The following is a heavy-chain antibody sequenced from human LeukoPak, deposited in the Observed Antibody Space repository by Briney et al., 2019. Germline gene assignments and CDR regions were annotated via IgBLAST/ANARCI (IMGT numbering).Heavy chain of an antibody. CDR2: ISSSSSYI. D-gene: IGHD6-19*01. V-gene: IGHV3-21*01. J-gene: IGHJ4*02. Sequence: GGSLRLSCAAPGFTFSSYSMNWVRQAPGKGLEWVSSISSSSSYIYYADSVKGRFTISRDNAKNSLYLQMNSLRAEDTAVYYCARGGAVAPKFNFDYWGQGTLVTVSS. CDR3: ARGGAVAPKFNFDY. CDR1: GFTFSSYS.